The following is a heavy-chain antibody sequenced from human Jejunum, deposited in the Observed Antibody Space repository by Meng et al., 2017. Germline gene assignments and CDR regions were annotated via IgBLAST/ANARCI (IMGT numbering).Heavy chain of an antibody. J-gene: IGHJ5*02. Sequence: QGQLVQSGSEVKKPGSSVRLSCTSSGDTVSNYNVRGVRQAPGQGLEWMGGLIPFLEIPNDAPKFQGRITIAADRSTRTAYMELSRLTSEDSALYYCASHSGTNYGDPWGQGTLITVSS. CDR2: LIPFLEIP. D-gene: IGHD4-17*01. V-gene: IGHV1-69*10. CDR3: ASHSGTNYGDP. CDR1: GDTVSNYN.